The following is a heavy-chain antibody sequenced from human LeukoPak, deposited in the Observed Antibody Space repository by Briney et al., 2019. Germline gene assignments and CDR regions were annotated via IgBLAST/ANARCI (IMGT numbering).Heavy chain of an antibody. V-gene: IGHV3-7*01. CDR3: ATYYDSSGYYLPFDY. J-gene: IGHJ4*02. Sequence: GGPLRLSCAASGFTFSSYWMSWVRQAPGKGLEWVANIKQDGSEKYYVDSVKGRFTISRDNAKNSLYLQMNSLRAEDTAVYYCATYYDSSGYYLPFDYWGQGTLVTVSS. CDR2: IKQDGSEK. D-gene: IGHD3-22*01. CDR1: GFTFSSYW.